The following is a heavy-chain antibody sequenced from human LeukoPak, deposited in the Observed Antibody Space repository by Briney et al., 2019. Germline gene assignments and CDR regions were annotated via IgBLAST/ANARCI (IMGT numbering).Heavy chain of an antibody. CDR1: GFTVSSNY. CDR2: IYSGGGT. D-gene: IGHD2-15*01. Sequence: SGGSLRLSCAASGFTVSSNYMSWVRQAPGKGLEWVSIIYSGGGTYYADPVKGRFTISRDSFKNTVYLQMNSLRAEDTAVYYCASPYCSGDSCYSGYWGQGTLVTVSS. V-gene: IGHV3-66*01. J-gene: IGHJ4*02. CDR3: ASPYCSGDSCYSGY.